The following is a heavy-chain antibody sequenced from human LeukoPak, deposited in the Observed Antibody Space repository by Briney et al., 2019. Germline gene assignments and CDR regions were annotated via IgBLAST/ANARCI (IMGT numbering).Heavy chain of an antibody. J-gene: IGHJ4*02. D-gene: IGHD3-9*01. CDR2: ISAYNGNT. V-gene: IGHV1-18*01. CDR1: GYTFTSYG. Sequence: ASVKVSCKASGYTFTSYGISWVRQAPGQGLEWMGWISAYNGNTNYAQKLQGRVTMTTDTSTSTAYMELRSLRSDDTAVYYCARDTPYLRYFDWLLFDPWDYWGQGTLVTVSS. CDR3: ARDTPYLRYFDWLLFDPWDY.